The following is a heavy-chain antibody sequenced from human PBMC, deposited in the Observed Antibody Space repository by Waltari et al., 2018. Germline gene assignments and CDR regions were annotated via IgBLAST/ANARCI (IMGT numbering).Heavy chain of an antibody. J-gene: IGHJ4*02. Sequence: QVQLQQSGPGLVKPSQTLSLTCAVSGDSLSSNSAAWNWIRQSPSRGLEWLGRTFFRSGWYNESAISVKSRITIKADTSTNQLTLQLSSVTPEDTAIYYCARDRRVNSVVRGRITTYDTIDYWGQGILVTVSS. CDR3: ARDRRVNSVVRGRITTYDTIDY. CDR1: GDSLSSNSAA. CDR2: TFFRSGWYN. D-gene: IGHD3-10*01. V-gene: IGHV6-1*01.